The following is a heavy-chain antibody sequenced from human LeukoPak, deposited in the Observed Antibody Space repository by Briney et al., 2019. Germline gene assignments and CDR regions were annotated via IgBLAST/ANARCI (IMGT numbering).Heavy chain of an antibody. CDR1: GFTFSSYG. Sequence: GGSLRLSCAASGFTFSSYGMSWVRQAPGKGLEWVSAISGTGGTIYYADSVKGRFTISRDNAKNSLYLQMNSLRAEDTAVYYCAELGITMIGGVWGKGTTVTISS. J-gene: IGHJ6*04. CDR2: ISGTGGTI. CDR3: AELGITMIGGV. V-gene: IGHV3-23*01. D-gene: IGHD3-10*02.